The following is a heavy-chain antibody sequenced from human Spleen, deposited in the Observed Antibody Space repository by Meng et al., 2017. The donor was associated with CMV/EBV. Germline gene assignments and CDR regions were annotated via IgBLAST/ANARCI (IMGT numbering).Heavy chain of an antibody. CDR1: GGSISTYY. D-gene: IGHD3-22*01. CDR3: ARGYDSSGYSRGRYYGMDV. V-gene: IGHV4-59*01. J-gene: IGHJ6*02. CDR2: IYYSGST. Sequence: SETLSLTCTVSGGSISTYYWSWIRQPPGKGLERIGYIYYSGSTNYNPSLKSRVTISVDTSKNQFSLKLSSVTAADTAMYYCARGYDSSGYSRGRYYGMDVWGQGTAVTVSS.